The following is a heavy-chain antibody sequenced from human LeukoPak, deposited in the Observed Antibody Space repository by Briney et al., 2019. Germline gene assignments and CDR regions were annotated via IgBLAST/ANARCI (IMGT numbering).Heavy chain of an antibody. CDR2: ISPGGGTT. CDR1: GFAFGSEA. D-gene: IGHD1-1*01. Sequence: GGSLRLSCAASGFAFGSEAMSWVRQSPARGLEWVASISPGGGTTYYADYVKGRFTISRDNSKNSLFVQMNSLRAEDTAVYFCAKSRSGSANWALQILDNWGQGTLVTVSS. J-gene: IGHJ4*02. V-gene: IGHV3-23*01. CDR3: AKSRSGSANWALQILDN.